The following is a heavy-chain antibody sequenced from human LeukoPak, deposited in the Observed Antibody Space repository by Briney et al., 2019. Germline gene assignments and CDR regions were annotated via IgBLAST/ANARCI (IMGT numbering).Heavy chain of an antibody. D-gene: IGHD7-27*01. CDR1: GFTVSSNY. V-gene: IGHV3-53*01. CDR2: IYSGGST. CDR3: AKDGGLWVSAHWGDS. J-gene: IGHJ4*02. Sequence: GGSLRLSCAASGFTVSSNYMSWVRQAPGKGLEWVSVIYSGGSTYYADSVKGRFTVSRDNSKNTLFLQMNSLRAEDTAVYYCAKDGGLWVSAHWGDSWGRGTLVTVSS.